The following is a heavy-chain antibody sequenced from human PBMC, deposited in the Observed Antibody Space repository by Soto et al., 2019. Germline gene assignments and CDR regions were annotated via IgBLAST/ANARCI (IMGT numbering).Heavy chain of an antibody. CDR1: GYTFTSYG. V-gene: IGHV1-18*01. CDR2: ISAYNGNT. D-gene: IGHD3-3*01. Sequence: ASVKVSCKASGYTFTSYGISWVRQAPGLGLEWMGWISAYNGNTNYAQKLQGRVTMTTDTSTSTAYMELRSLRSDDTAVYYCARDYDFWSGYYDAFDIWGQGTMVTVSS. CDR3: ARDYDFWSGYYDAFDI. J-gene: IGHJ3*02.